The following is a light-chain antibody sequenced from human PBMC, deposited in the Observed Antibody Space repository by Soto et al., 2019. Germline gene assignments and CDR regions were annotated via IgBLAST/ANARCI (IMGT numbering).Light chain of an antibody. V-gene: IGKV2-28*01. J-gene: IGKJ1*01. CDR2: LGS. Sequence: DIVMTQSPLSLPVTPGEPASISCRSSQSLLHSNGKNYLDRYLQKPGQSPQLLIYLGSNRASGVPDRFTGNGSGTDFTLKISRVEAEDVGVYYCMQALQTLWTFGQGTKVDIK. CDR3: MQALQTLWT. CDR1: QSLLHSNGKNY.